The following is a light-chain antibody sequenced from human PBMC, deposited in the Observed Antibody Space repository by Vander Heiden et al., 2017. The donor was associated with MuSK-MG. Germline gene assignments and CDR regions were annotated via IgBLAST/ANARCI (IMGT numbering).Light chain of an antibody. CDR3: QQTDSTPPLT. J-gene: IGKJ5*01. Sequence: DIQMTQSPSSLSASVGDRVTITCRASQSISSYLNWYQQKPGKAPKLLIYAASSLQSGVPSRFSGSGFGTDFTLTISSLQQEDFATYYCQQTDSTPPLTFGQGTLLEIK. V-gene: IGKV1-39*01. CDR2: AAS. CDR1: QSISSY.